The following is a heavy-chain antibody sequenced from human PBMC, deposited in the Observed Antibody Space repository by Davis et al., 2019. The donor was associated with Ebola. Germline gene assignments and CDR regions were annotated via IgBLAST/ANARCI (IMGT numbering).Heavy chain of an antibody. CDR3: ARLGSAPFDY. Sequence: ASVKVSCKASGYTFTVYYMRWVRQAPGQGLEWMGWISPNTGGTIYAQKFQDRVTMTRDTSISTAYMELSRLRSDDTAVYYCARLGSAPFDYWGQGTLVTVSS. D-gene: IGHD1-26*01. CDR1: GYTFTVYY. J-gene: IGHJ4*02. CDR2: ISPNTGGT. V-gene: IGHV1-2*02.